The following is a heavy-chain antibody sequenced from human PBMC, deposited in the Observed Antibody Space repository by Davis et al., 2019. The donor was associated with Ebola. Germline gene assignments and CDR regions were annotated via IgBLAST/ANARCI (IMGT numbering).Heavy chain of an antibody. V-gene: IGHV1-2*04. CDR1: GYTFTGYY. CDR2: INPNSGST. Sequence: ASVKVSCKASGYTFTGYYMHWVRPAPGQGLEWMGWINPNSGSTNYAQKSQGWVTMTRDTSIRPAYMELSRLRSDDTAVYYCARDSIWSGYYAFGYYYYGMDVWGQGTTVTVSS. D-gene: IGHD3-3*01. CDR3: ARDSIWSGYYAFGYYYYGMDV. J-gene: IGHJ6*02.